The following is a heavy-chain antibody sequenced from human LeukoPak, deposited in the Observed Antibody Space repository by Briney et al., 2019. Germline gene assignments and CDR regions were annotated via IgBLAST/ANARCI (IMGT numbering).Heavy chain of an antibody. CDR1: GGSISSHY. CDR3: ARDQRAYYQMDV. Sequence: SETLSLTCTVSGGSISSHYWRWIRQPARKGLEWIGRIYISGDTDYNPSLKSRVTMSLDTSKNQFFLKLSSVTAAATAVYYCARDQRAYYQMDVWGKGTTVTVSS. V-gene: IGHV4-4*07. CDR2: IYISGDT. J-gene: IGHJ6*03.